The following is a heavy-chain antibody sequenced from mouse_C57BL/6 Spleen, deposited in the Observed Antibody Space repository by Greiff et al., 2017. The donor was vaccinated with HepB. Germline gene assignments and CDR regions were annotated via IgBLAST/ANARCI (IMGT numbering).Heavy chain of an antibody. J-gene: IGHJ3*01. V-gene: IGHV1-55*01. CDR2: IYPGSGST. Sequence: VQLQQPGAELVKPGASVKMSCKASGYTFTSYWITWVKQRPGQGLEWIGDIYPGSGSTNYNEKFKSKATLTVDTSSSTAYMQLSSLTSEDSAVYYCAGEEGVTTWFAYWGQGTLVTVSA. CDR3: AGEEGVTTWFAY. CDR1: GYTFTSYW. D-gene: IGHD2-2*01.